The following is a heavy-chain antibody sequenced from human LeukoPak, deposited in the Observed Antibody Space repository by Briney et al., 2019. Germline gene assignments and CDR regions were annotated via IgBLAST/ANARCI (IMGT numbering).Heavy chain of an antibody. D-gene: IGHD1-26*01. J-gene: IGHJ6*03. V-gene: IGHV3-23*01. CDR3: AKDGHSPFWYYHMDV. CDR2: IGCPGTDT. Sequence: GGSLRLSCAASGRPFNSHAMRWVLQAPGGGLELFACIGCPGTDTYYADSVRGRFAISRDNSKNTLYLQMNSLREEATGVYFCAKDGHSPFWYYHMDVWGRGTTVTVSS. CDR1: GRPFNSHA.